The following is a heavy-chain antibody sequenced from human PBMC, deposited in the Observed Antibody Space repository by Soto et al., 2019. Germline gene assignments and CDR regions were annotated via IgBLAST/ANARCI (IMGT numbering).Heavy chain of an antibody. D-gene: IGHD3-9*01. Sequence: GGSLRLSCTASGFILSNYAMNWVRQAPGNGLEWVSTLSKDGANEHYADSVKGRFTISRDGSKNTLYLQMNSMRAEDTAMYYCAKDPSTGSADYWGQGTQVTVSS. CDR3: AKDPSTGSADY. CDR2: LSKDGANE. CDR1: GFILSNYA. J-gene: IGHJ4*02. V-gene: IGHV3-23*01.